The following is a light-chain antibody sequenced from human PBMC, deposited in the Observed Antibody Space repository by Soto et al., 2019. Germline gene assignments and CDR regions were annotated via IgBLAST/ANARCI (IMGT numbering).Light chain of an antibody. CDR1: HSISRW. CDR3: QQYHSYIFT. J-gene: IGKJ3*01. CDR2: DAS. Sequence: DPQVTQSRSSLSSSVGYSVTFTGRASHSISRWLDWYQQKPGQAPNLLIFDASSWESGVPARFSGSGSGTEFTLNINSLQPEDHGTYYCQQYHSYIFTLGPGTKVDIK. V-gene: IGKV1-5*01.